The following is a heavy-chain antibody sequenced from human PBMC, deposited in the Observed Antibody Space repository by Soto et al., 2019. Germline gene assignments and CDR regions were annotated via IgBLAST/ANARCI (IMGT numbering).Heavy chain of an antibody. CDR2: IIPIFGTA. V-gene: IGHV1-69*13. CDR3: ARVGGGDSSGYYYYYGMDV. CDR1: GGTFSSYA. J-gene: IGHJ6*02. D-gene: IGHD3-22*01. Sequence: SVKVSCKASGGTFSSYAISWVRQAPGQGLEWMGGIIPIFGTANYAQKFQGRVTITADESTSTAYMELSSLRSEDTAVYYCARVGGGDSSGYYYYYGMDVWGQGTTVTVSS.